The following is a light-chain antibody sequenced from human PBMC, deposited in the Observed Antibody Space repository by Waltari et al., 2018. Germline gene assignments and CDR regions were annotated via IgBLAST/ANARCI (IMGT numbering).Light chain of an antibody. CDR1: QSISNY. V-gene: IGKV1-39*01. Sequence: DIQMTQSPSSLSASVGDRVTITCRARQSISNYLNWYQQRPGKAPKVLIYAASTLQSGVPSRFSGSGSGTDFTLTIKSLQPEDFASYYCQQSYSTLVTFGGGTKVEIK. CDR2: AAS. J-gene: IGKJ4*01. CDR3: QQSYSTLVT.